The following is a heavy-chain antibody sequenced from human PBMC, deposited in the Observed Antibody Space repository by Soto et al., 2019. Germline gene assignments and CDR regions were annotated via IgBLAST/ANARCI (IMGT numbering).Heavy chain of an antibody. CDR3: ARDFVSTIGDFDN. D-gene: IGHD5-12*01. CDR2: INPNSGAT. Sequence: ASVKVSCKASGYSFTGYYLQWVRQAPGQGLEWLGWINPNSGATNHAQNFQGRVTMTRDTSITTAYMDLSRLTSDDTAVYYCARDFVSTIGDFDNWGQGTLVTVSS. CDR1: GYSFTGYY. V-gene: IGHV1-2*02. J-gene: IGHJ4*02.